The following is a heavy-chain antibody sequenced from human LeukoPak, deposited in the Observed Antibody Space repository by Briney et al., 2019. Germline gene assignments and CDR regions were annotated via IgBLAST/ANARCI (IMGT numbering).Heavy chain of an antibody. J-gene: IGHJ4*01. V-gene: IGHV1-3*01. D-gene: IGHD5/OR15-5a*01. CDR1: GYTFTNYA. Sequence: ASVKVSCKASGYTFTNYAIHWVRQAPGQSLEWMGWINAGDGNTKYSQKFQARVTITRDTSANTAYMELSSLGSEDTTIYYCARVISDCANFNCFKGYFDYWGQGTPVTVSS. CDR3: ARVISDCANFNCFKGYFDY. CDR2: INAGDGNT.